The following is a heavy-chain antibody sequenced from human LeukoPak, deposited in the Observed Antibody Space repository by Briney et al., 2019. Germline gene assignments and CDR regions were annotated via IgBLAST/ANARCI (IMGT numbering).Heavy chain of an antibody. V-gene: IGHV4-34*01. Sequence: KPSETLSLTCADYRGSFSGYYCSWIRQPPGKGLEWIGDINDSGTTNYNPSLKSRVTISVDTSKNQFSLNLSSVTAADSAVYYCARGRGDYSNIYFDYWYQGTLVTVSS. J-gene: IGHJ4*02. D-gene: IGHD4-11*01. CDR2: INDSGTT. CDR1: RGSFSGYY. CDR3: ARGRGDYSNIYFDY.